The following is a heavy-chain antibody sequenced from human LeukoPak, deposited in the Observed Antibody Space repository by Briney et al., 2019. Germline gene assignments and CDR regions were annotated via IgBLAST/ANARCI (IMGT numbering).Heavy chain of an antibody. J-gene: IGHJ4*02. D-gene: IGHD1-14*01. CDR2: ISSSSSYI. V-gene: IGHV3-21*01. CDR3: ARVPVYGKTAYYFDY. Sequence: GGSLRLSCAASGFTFSSYSMNWVRQAPGKGLEWVSSISSSSSYIYYADSVKGRFTISRDNAKNSLYLQMNSLRAEDTAVYYCARVPVYGKTAYYFDYWGQGTLVTVSS. CDR1: GFTFSSYS.